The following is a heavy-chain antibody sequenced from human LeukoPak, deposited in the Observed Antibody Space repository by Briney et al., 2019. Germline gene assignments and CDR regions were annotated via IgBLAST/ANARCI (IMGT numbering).Heavy chain of an antibody. Sequence: GRSLRLSCTPSGFTFGDYALTWVRQAPGKGLEWVGFIKSNTFGGTTEYAASVKGRFTISRDDSKSIAYLQMNSLKTEDTAVYYCTRERYSYGYSSSDYWGQGTLVTVSS. CDR2: IKSNTFGGTT. CDR3: TRERYSYGYSSSDY. V-gene: IGHV3-49*04. J-gene: IGHJ4*02. D-gene: IGHD5-18*01. CDR1: GFTFGDYA.